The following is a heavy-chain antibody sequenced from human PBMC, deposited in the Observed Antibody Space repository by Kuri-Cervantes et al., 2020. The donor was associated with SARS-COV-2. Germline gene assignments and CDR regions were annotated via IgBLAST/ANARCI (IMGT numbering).Heavy chain of an antibody. D-gene: IGHD2-21*02. CDR2: IKQDGSEK. V-gene: IGHV3-7*03. CDR1: GFTFSSYW. Sequence: GESLKISCAASGFTFSSYWMSWVRQAPGKGLEWVANIKQDGSEKYYVDSVKGRFTISRDNAKNSLYLQMNSLRAEDTAVYYCARASYFTAENWFDPWGQGTLVTVSS. CDR3: ARASYFTAENWFDP. J-gene: IGHJ5*02.